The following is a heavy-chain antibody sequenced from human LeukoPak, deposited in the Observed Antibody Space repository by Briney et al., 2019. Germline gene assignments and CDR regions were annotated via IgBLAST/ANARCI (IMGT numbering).Heavy chain of an antibody. CDR3: ARAGVTAGFVTSWFDP. CDR2: MNPNSGNT. D-gene: IGHD6-13*01. CDR1: GYTFTSYD. V-gene: IGHV1-8*01. J-gene: IGHJ5*02. Sequence: ASVKVSCKASGYTFTSYDINWVRQATGQGLERMGWMNPNSGNTGYAQKFQGRVTMTRNTSISTAYMELSSLRSEDTAVYYCARAGVTAGFVTSWFDPWGQGTLVTVSS.